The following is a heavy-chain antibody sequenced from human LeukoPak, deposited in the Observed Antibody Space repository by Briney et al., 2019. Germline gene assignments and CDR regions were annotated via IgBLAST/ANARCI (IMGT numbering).Heavy chain of an antibody. D-gene: IGHD6-19*01. Sequence: GASVKVSCKAFGYSFTNFPMHWVRQAPGQRFEWMGWINSGTGNTKYSQKFQGRVTMTRDTSTSTVYMELSSLRSEDAAVYYCARPARYSSGWYDAFDIWGQGTMVTVSS. J-gene: IGHJ3*02. CDR1: GYSFTNFP. CDR3: ARPARYSSGWYDAFDI. V-gene: IGHV1-3*01. CDR2: INSGTGNT.